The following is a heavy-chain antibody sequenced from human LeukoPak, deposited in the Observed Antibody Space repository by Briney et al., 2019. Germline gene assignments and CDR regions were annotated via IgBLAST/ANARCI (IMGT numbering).Heavy chain of an antibody. Sequence: PGGSLRLSCATSGFTFSSYSMNWVRQTPGRGLEWVSTISSNSIYIYYADSVKGRFTISRDNTNNSLYLQMNNLRAEDTAVYYCARDSRVVAAATPLRSDYWGQGTLVTVSS. J-gene: IGHJ4*02. CDR3: ARDSRVVAAATPLRSDY. D-gene: IGHD2-15*01. V-gene: IGHV3-21*01. CDR2: ISSNSIYI. CDR1: GFTFSSYS.